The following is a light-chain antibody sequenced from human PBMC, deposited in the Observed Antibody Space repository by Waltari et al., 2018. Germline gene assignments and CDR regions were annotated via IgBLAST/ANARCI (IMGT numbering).Light chain of an antibody. CDR1: DSDVGAYDF. CDR3: SSYTTSSAPGV. V-gene: IGLV2-14*01. J-gene: IGLJ1*01. CDR2: EVS. Sequence: QSALTQPASVSGSPGQSITISCSGTDSDVGAYDFVSWYQQHPGKAPHLISYEVSNLPSGISNRFSASKSGNTASLTISGLQAEDEADYYCSSYTTSSAPGVFGTGTRVTVL.